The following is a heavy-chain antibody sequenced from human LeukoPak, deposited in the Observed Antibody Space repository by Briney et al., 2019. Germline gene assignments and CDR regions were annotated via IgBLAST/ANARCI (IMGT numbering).Heavy chain of an antibody. V-gene: IGHV4-34*01. D-gene: IGHD3-22*01. Sequence: PSETLSLTCAVYGGSFSGYYWSWIRQPPGKGLEWIGEINHSGSTNYNPSLKSRVTISVDTSKNQFSLKLSSVTAADTAVYYCARSRYYDSSGRYHFDYWGQGTLVTVSS. CDR2: INHSGST. CDR1: GGSFSGYY. J-gene: IGHJ4*02. CDR3: ARSRYYDSSGRYHFDY.